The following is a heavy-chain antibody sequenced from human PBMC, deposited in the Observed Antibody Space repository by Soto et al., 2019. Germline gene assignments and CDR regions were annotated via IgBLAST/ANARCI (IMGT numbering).Heavy chain of an antibody. Sequence: QVQLVESGGGVVQPGRSLRLSCAASGFTFSSYAMHWVRQAPGKGLEWVAVISYDGSNKYYADSVKGRFTISRDNSKNSLYLQMNSLRAEDTAVYYCARPTGDKSGYYYYGMDVWGQGTTVTVSS. CDR2: ISYDGSNK. J-gene: IGHJ6*02. CDR3: ARPTGDKSGYYYYGMDV. V-gene: IGHV3-30-3*01. D-gene: IGHD7-27*01. CDR1: GFTFSSYA.